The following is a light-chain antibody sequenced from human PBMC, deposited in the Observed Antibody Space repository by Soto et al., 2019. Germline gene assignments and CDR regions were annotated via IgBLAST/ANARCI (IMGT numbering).Light chain of an antibody. V-gene: IGKV1-39*01. CDR2: TAS. CDR1: LSISSD. CDR3: QQSYSFPLT. Sequence: DIQMTQSPSSLSASVGDRITISCRASLSISSDLNWYQQKPGKAPNLLIYTASSLQSGVPSRFSGSGSGTDFTLTISSLQPEDFATYFCQQSYSFPLTFGAGTKVAIK. J-gene: IGKJ4*01.